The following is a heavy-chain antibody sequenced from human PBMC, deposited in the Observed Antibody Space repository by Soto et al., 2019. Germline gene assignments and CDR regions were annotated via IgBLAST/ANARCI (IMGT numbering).Heavy chain of an antibody. J-gene: IGHJ4*02. Sequence: SDTRSLTCTVSGGSISSYYWSWMRQPPGKGLEWIGHIYYSGSTNYNPSLKSRVTISVDTSKNQFSLKLSSVTAADTAVYYCARVWAAGPYFDYWGQGTLVTVSS. D-gene: IGHD6-13*01. CDR3: ARVWAAGPYFDY. V-gene: IGHV4-59*07. CDR1: GGSISSYY. CDR2: IYYSGST.